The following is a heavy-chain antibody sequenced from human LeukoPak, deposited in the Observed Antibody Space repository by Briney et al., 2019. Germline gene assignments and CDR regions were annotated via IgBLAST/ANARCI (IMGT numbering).Heavy chain of an antibody. J-gene: IGHJ4*02. D-gene: IGHD3-3*01. CDR3: ARFTIFGVVAFDY. Sequence: SETLSLTCAVSGYSISSGYYWSWIRQPAGKGLEWIGRIYTSGSTDYNPSLKSRVTISVDTSKNQFSLKLSSVTAADTAVYYCARFTIFGVVAFDYWGQGTLVTVSS. CDR1: GYSISSGYY. V-gene: IGHV4-61*02. CDR2: IYTSGST.